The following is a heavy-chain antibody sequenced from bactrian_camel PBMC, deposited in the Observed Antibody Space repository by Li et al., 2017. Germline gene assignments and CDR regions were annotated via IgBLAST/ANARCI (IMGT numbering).Heavy chain of an antibody. V-gene: IGHV3S53*01. J-gene: IGHJ4*01. Sequence: VQLVESGGGSVQAGGSLRLSCAASGSIYDFACMAWFRQAPGKEREGVAVIDSRGTPNYADSVKGRFTISQDNAKNTVYLQMNNLKPDDTAIYYCALDPGRRWGGCPLPRGDGDEYRYWGQGTQVT. D-gene: IGHD5*01. CDR1: GSIYDFAC. CDR2: IDSRGTP. CDR3: ALDPGRRWGGCPLPRGDGDEYRY.